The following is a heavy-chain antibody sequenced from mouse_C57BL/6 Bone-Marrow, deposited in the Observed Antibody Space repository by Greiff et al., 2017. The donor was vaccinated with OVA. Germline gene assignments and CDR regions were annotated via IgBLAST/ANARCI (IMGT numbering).Heavy chain of an antibody. J-gene: IGHJ3*01. CDR2: IDPSDSYT. V-gene: IGHV1-59*01. D-gene: IGHD3-3*01. Sequence: QVQLQQPGAELVRPGTSVKLSCTASGYTFTSYWMHWVKQRPGQGLEWIGVIDPSDSYTNYDQKFKGKATLTVDTSSSTAYMQLSSLTSEDSAVYYCARGQWFAYWGQGTLVTVSA. CDR1: GYTFTSYW. CDR3: ARGQWFAY.